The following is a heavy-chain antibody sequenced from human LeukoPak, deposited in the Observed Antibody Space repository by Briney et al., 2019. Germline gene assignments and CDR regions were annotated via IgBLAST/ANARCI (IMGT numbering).Heavy chain of an antibody. Sequence: ASVKVSCKASGYTFTSYDINWVRQATGQGLEWMGWMNPNSGNTGYAQKFQGRVTMTRNTSISTAYMELSGLRSEDTAVYYCAREYSSSWYKVVPNWFDPWGQGTLVTVSS. CDR2: MNPNSGNT. V-gene: IGHV1-8*01. D-gene: IGHD6-13*01. CDR3: AREYSSSWYKVVPNWFDP. CDR1: GYTFTSYD. J-gene: IGHJ5*02.